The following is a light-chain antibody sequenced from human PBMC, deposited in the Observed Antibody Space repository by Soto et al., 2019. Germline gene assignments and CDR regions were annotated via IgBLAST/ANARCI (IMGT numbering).Light chain of an antibody. V-gene: IGLV2-8*01. CDR3: TSYVGNDIWV. Sequence: QSALTQPPSASGSPGQSVTISCTGTSSDVGAYKYVSWYQQYPGKAPELMIYEVTKRPSGVPGRFSGSKSGNTASLTVSGLQAEDEADYYCTSYVGNDIWVFGGGTKLTVL. CDR2: EVT. CDR1: SSDVGAYKY. J-gene: IGLJ3*02.